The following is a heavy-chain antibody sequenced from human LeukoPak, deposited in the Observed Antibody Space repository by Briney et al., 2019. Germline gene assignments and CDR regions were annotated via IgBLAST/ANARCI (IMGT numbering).Heavy chain of an antibody. CDR2: ISTDSYNI. J-gene: IGHJ4*02. CDR1: GFTFSTHS. Sequence: GGSLRLSCAASGFTFSTHSMTWVRQAPGKGLEWVSSISTDSYNIFYADAVKGRFTISRDNAEESLFLQMNSLRVEDTAVYYCMGGGGSWDPDFDYWGQGTLVTVSS. D-gene: IGHD1-26*01. V-gene: IGHV3-21*01. CDR3: MGGGGSWDPDFDY.